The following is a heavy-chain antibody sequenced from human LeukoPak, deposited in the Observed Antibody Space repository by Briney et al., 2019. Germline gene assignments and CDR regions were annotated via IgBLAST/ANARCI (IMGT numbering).Heavy chain of an antibody. J-gene: IGHJ4*02. D-gene: IGHD2-2*01. V-gene: IGHV4-34*01. CDR2: INHSGST. CDR1: GGSFSGYY. Sequence: SETLSLTCAVYGGSFSGYYWSWIRQPPGKGLEWIGEINHSGSTNYNPSLKSRVTISVDTSKNQFSLKLSSVTAADTAVYYCARGTFLRYCSSTSCTIPPFDCWGQGTLVTVSS. CDR3: ARGTFLRYCSSTSCTIPPFDC.